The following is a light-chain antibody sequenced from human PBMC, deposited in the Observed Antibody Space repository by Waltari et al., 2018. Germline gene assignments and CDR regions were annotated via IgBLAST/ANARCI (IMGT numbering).Light chain of an antibody. CDR2: DVS. V-gene: IGLV2-23*02. CDR1: SSDIGRSAI. Sequence: QSALTQPAAVSGSPGQSVPIPCTGASSDIGRSAIVSWYQQHPGNAPKLVISDVSKRPSGVSDRFSGSKSGDTASLTISGLQFEDEADYYCCSYAGNYVWVFGGGTRLTVL. CDR3: CSYAGNYVWV. J-gene: IGLJ3*02.